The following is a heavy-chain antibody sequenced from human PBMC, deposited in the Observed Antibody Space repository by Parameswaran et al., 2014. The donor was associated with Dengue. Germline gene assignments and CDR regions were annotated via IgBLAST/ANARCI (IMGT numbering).Heavy chain of an antibody. Sequence: RWIRQPPGKGLEWIGEINHSGSTNYNPSLKSRVTISVDTSKDQFSLKLSSVTAADTAVYYCARVSWGDGSGSYRGIDYWGQGTLVPSPQ. CDR2: INHSGST. CDR3: ARVSWGDGSGSYRGIDY. D-gene: IGHD3-10*01. J-gene: IGHJ4*02. V-gene: IGHV4-34*01.